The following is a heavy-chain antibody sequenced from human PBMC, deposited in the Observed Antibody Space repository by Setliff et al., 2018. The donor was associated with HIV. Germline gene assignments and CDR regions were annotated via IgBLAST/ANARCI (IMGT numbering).Heavy chain of an antibody. CDR1: GFTFSGHW. V-gene: IGHV3-7*01. Sequence: GGSLRLSCATSGFTFSGHWMTWVRQAPGKGLEWVANIKEDGSETFYVDSVKGRFTMSRDNAKNSLFLEMKSLRVEDTAVYYCARDATRGGDFDFWGQGTLVTVSS. CDR3: ARDATRGGDFDF. D-gene: IGHD1-26*01. CDR2: IKEDGSET. J-gene: IGHJ4*02.